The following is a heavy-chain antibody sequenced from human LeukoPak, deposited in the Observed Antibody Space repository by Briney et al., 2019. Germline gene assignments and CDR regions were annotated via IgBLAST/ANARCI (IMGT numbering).Heavy chain of an antibody. J-gene: IGHJ4*02. CDR2: MNLSGGRT. D-gene: IGHD4-17*01. CDR1: VYTGTNYY. CDR3: ARYNGDLTGGFDY. Sequence: ASETVSFTSSVYTGTNYYIHWRRQAQGQGQEWMGIMNLSGGRTGNANKFQGRGTITRETTTRTEYMELSSLRSEDTAVYYCARYNGDLTGGFDYWGREPWSPSPQ. V-gene: IGHV1-46*01.